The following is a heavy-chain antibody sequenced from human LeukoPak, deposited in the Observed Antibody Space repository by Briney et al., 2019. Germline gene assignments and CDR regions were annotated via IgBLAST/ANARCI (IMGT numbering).Heavy chain of an antibody. Sequence: GASVKVSCKASGGTFSSYAISWVRQAPGQGLEWMGGIIPIFGTANYAQKFQGRVTITADESTGTAYMELSSLRSEDTAVYYCARLESYGDYYFDYWGQGTLVTVSS. CDR2: IIPIFGTA. V-gene: IGHV1-69*13. J-gene: IGHJ4*02. CDR3: ARLESYGDYYFDY. D-gene: IGHD4-17*01. CDR1: GGTFSSYA.